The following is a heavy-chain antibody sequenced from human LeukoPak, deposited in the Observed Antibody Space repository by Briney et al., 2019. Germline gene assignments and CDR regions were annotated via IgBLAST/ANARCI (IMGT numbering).Heavy chain of an antibody. CDR3: ARSNPLSYYGMDV. V-gene: IGHV1-2*02. D-gene: IGHD4-11*01. CDR1: GYTFTGYY. CDR2: INPNSGDT. Sequence: ASVKVSCKASGYTFTGYYMHWVRQAPGQGLEWMGWINPNSGDTNYAQKFQGRVTMTRDTSISTAYMELSRLRSDDTAVYYCARSNPLSYYGMDVWGQGTTVTVSS. J-gene: IGHJ6*02.